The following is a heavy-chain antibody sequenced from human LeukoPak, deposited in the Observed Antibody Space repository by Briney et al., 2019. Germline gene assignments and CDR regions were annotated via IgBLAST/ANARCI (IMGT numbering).Heavy chain of an antibody. Sequence: PGGSLRLSCAASGFTFSSYAMHWVRQAPGKGLEYVSAISSNGGSTYYANSVKGRFTISRDNSKNTLYLQMGSLRAEDMAVYYCARGDGEGYYDILTGYYGDYWGQGTLVTVSS. V-gene: IGHV3-64*01. J-gene: IGHJ4*02. CDR2: ISSNGGST. D-gene: IGHD3-9*01. CDR3: ARGDGEGYYDILTGYYGDY. CDR1: GFTFSSYA.